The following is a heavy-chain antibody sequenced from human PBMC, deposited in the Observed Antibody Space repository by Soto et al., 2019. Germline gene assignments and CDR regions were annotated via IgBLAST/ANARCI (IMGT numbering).Heavy chain of an antibody. CDR1: GGTFSSYA. J-gene: IGHJ6*02. D-gene: IGHD3-10*01. CDR2: IIPIFGTA. V-gene: IGHV1-69*13. CDR3: TRGGVESYYYGSGSYYKSYYGMDV. Sequence: SVKVSCKASGGTFSSYAISWVRQAPGQGLEWMGGIIPIFGTANYAQKFQGRVTITADESTSTAYMELSSLRSEDTDVYYCTRGGVESYYYGSGSYYKSYYGMDVWGQGTTVTVSS.